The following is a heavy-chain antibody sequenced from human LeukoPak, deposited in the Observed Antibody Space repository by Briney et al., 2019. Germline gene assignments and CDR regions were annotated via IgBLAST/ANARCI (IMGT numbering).Heavy chain of an antibody. J-gene: IGHJ5*02. CDR1: GASITTGAYY. CDR2: IYHGGST. CDR3: ARINYYGSGLDL. D-gene: IGHD3-10*01. V-gene: IGHV4-30-2*06. Sequence: SQTLSLTCTVSGASITTGAYYWAYIRQSPGKDLEWIGYIYHGGSTYYNPSLKSRVTISIDRPKNQFSLRLTSVTAADTAVYYCARINYYGSGLDLWGQGALVTVSS.